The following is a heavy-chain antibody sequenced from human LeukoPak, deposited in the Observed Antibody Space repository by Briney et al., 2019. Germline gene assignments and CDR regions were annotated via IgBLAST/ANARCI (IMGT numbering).Heavy chain of an antibody. CDR2: IRYDEKN. CDR3: AKERYCSGGNCYPDDN. V-gene: IGHV3-30*02. Sequence: GGSLRLSCAASGFTFSSYAMHWVRQAPGKGLDWVAFIRYDEKNYYADSVKGRFTISRDNSKNTLYLQMSSLRVEDTAIYYCAKERYCSGGNCYPDDNWGQGTLVTVSS. CDR1: GFTFSSYA. D-gene: IGHD2-15*01. J-gene: IGHJ4*02.